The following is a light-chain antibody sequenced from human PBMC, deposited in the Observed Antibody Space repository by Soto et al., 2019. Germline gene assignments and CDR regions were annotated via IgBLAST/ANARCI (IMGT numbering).Light chain of an antibody. V-gene: IGKV3-15*01. J-gene: IGKJ4*01. Sequence: EIVMTQSPSTLSVSPGERATLSCRASQSVSSNLAWYQQKPGQAPRLLIYGASTRATGIPARFRGSESGTEFTLHISSLQSEDFGVYYCQQYNYWPTGTFGGGTKVEIK. CDR2: GAS. CDR3: QQYNYWPTGT. CDR1: QSVSSN.